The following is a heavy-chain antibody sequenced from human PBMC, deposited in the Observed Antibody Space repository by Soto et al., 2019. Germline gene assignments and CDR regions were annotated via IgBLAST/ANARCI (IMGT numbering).Heavy chain of an antibody. CDR1: GGSISSGDYY. Sequence: SETLSLTCTVSGGSISSGDYYWGWIRQPPGKGLEWIGYIYYSGSTYYNPSLKSRVTISVDTSKNQFSLKLSSVTAADTAVYYCARSGPYSSSSRPYYFDYWGQGTMVTVSS. J-gene: IGHJ4*02. CDR3: ARSGPYSSSSRPYYFDY. CDR2: IYYSGST. D-gene: IGHD6-6*01. V-gene: IGHV4-30-4*01.